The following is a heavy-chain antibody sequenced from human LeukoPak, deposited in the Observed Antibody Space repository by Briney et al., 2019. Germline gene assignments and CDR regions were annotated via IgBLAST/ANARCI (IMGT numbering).Heavy chain of an antibody. Sequence: SVKVSCKASGGTFRNDAISWVRQAPGQGLEWMGRLIPMLGVANYAQKFQGRVTITADKSTSTAYMDLSSLKSEDTAVFYCAREDNSGLKGGDAFDIWGQGTLVTVSS. CDR1: GGTFRNDA. CDR2: LIPMLGVA. J-gene: IGHJ3*02. CDR3: AREDNSGLKGGDAFDI. D-gene: IGHD6-19*01. V-gene: IGHV1-69*04.